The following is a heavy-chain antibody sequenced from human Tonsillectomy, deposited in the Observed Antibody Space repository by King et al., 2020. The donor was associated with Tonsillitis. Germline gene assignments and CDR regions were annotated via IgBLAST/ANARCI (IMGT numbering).Heavy chain of an antibody. V-gene: IGHV3-9*01. CDR3: AKDGSGTVACLFDI. J-gene: IGHJ3*02. D-gene: IGHD6-19*01. Sequence: VQLVESGGGLVQPGRSLRLSCAASGFTFDDYAIHWVRQAPGKGLEWVSGISWNSVTIGYADSVKGRFTISRDNAKNSLFLQMNSLRAEDTALYYCAKDGSGTVACLFDIWGQGTMVTVSS. CDR1: GFTFDDYA. CDR2: ISWNSVTI.